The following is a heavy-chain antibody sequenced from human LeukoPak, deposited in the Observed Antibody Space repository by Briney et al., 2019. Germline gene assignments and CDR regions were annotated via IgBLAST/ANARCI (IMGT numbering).Heavy chain of an antibody. CDR1: GFTFSDYG. CDR3: AKIRVVFNWNYAYYFDS. V-gene: IGHV3-30*18. Sequence: GRSLRLSCAASGFTFSDYGMHWVRQAPGKGLEWVAVISFDGSDKYYADSVKGRFTISRDNSKNTLYLQMNSLRTEDTALYYCAKIRVVFNWNYAYYFDSWGQGTLVTVSS. D-gene: IGHD1-7*01. J-gene: IGHJ4*02. CDR2: ISFDGSDK.